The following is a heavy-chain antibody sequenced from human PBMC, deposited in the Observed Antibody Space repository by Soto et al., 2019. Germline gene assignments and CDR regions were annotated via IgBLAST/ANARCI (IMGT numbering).Heavy chain of an antibody. V-gene: IGHV1-8*01. CDR3: ARELDVGATIDY. J-gene: IGHJ4*02. Sequence: ASVKVSCKASGYTFTSYDINWVRQATGQGLEWMGWMNPNSGNTGYAQKFQGRVTMTRNTSISTAYMELSSLRSDDTAVYYCARELDVGATIDYWGQGTLVTVSS. D-gene: IGHD1-26*01. CDR1: GYTFTSYD. CDR2: MNPNSGNT.